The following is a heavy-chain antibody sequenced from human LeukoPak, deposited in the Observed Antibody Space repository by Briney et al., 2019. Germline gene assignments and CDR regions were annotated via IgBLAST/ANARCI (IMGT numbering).Heavy chain of an antibody. D-gene: IGHD5-12*01. Sequence: PSETLSLTCTVSGGSISSSSYYWGWIRQPPGKGLEWIGSIYYSGSTYYNPSLKSRVTISVDTSKNQFSLKLSSVTAADTAVYYCASDSGYVYYYYMDVWGKGTTVTVSS. CDR1: GGSISSSSYY. V-gene: IGHV4-39*07. CDR3: ASDSGYVYYYYMDV. J-gene: IGHJ6*03. CDR2: IYYSGST.